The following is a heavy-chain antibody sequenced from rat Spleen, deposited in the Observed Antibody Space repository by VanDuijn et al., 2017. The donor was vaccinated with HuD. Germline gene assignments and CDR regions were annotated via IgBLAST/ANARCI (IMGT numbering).Heavy chain of an antibody. J-gene: IGHJ2*01. CDR3: TRNYAYYYDGSYHGGFDY. D-gene: IGHD1-12*02. V-gene: IGHV2-15*01. CDR1: GFSLTSYT. Sequence: QVQLKESGPGLVQPSQTLSLTCTVSGFSLTSYTVSWVRQPPGKGLEWMGVIWTGGSTAYNSLLKSRLSISRDTSKSQVFLKVNSLKTEDTGIYYCTRNYAYYYDGSYHGGFDYWGQGVMVTVS. CDR2: IWTGGST.